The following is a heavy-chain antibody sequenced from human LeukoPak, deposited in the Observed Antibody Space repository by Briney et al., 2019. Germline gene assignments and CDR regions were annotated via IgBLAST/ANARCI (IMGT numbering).Heavy chain of an antibody. Sequence: GGSLRLSCAASGFTFSNSAMSWVRQAPGKGLEWVSTLSGSGITTYYADSVKGRFTISRDNSKNTLYLQMNSLRAEDTTVYYCAKGIYSSGWSYFDYWGHGTLVTVSS. V-gene: IGHV3-23*01. J-gene: IGHJ4*01. CDR1: GFTFSNSA. CDR2: LSGSGITT. D-gene: IGHD6-19*01. CDR3: AKGIYSSGWSYFDY.